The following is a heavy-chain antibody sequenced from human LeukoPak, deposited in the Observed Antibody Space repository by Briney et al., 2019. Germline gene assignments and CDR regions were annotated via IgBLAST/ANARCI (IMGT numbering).Heavy chain of an antibody. J-gene: IGHJ3*02. CDR1: GYTFISYG. CDR2: ISAYNGNT. CDR3: ARGMIYDSSGFVAFDI. D-gene: IGHD3-22*01. V-gene: IGHV1-18*01. Sequence: ASVKVSCKASGYTFISYGISWVRQAPGQGLEWMGGISAYNGNTNYAQKSQGRVTMTTDTSTSTAYMELRSLRSDDTAVYYCARGMIYDSSGFVAFDIWGQGTMVTVSS.